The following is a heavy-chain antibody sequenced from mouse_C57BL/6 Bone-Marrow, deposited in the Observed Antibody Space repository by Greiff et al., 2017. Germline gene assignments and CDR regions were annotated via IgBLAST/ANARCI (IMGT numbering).Heavy chain of an antibody. CDR1: GYTFTSYT. J-gene: IGHJ4*01. CDR2: INPSSGYT. CDR3: ARWRWSVIYAMDY. Sequence: VQLQQSGAELARPGASVKMSCKASGYTFTSYTMHWVKQRPGQGLEWIGYINPSSGYTKYNQKFKAKATLTVDKSSSTAYMQLSSLTSEDSAVYYCARWRWSVIYAMDYWGQGTSVTVSA. V-gene: IGHV1-4*01. D-gene: IGHD2-3*01.